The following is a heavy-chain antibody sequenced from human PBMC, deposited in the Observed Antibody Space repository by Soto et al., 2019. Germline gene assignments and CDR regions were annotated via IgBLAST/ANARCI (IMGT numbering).Heavy chain of an antibody. J-gene: IGHJ6*02. V-gene: IGHV4-30-2*01. CDR2: IYHSGST. D-gene: IGHD5-12*01. CDR1: GGSISSGGYS. Sequence: SETLSLTCAVSGGSISSGGYSWSWIRQPPGKGLEWIGYIYHSGSTYYNPSLKSRVTISVDRSKNQFSLKLSSVTAADTAVYYCARVGGSGHYYCYGMDVWGQGTTVTVSS. CDR3: ARVGGSGHYYCYGMDV.